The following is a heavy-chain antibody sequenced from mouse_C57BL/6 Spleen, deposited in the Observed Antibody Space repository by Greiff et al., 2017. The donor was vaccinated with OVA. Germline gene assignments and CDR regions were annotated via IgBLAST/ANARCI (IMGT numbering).Heavy chain of an antibody. J-gene: IGHJ3*01. CDR3: ARIGPAGTWFAY. CDR1: GFSLSTFGMG. Sequence: QVTLKESGPGILQPSQTLSLTCSFSGFSLSTFGMGVGWIRQPSGKGLEWLAHIWWDDDQYYNPALKSRPPIPKDTSKNQVFLKIANVDTAETATYYCARIGPAGTWFAYWGQGTLVTVSA. CDR2: IWWDDDQ. V-gene: IGHV8-8*01.